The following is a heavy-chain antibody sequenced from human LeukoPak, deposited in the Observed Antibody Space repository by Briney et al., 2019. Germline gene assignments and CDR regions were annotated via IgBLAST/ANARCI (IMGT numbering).Heavy chain of an antibody. CDR1: GGSFSGYY. V-gene: IGHV4-34*01. CDR2: INHSGST. Sequence: PSETLSLTCAVYGGSFSGYYWSWIRQPPGKGLEWIGEINHSGSTNYNPSLKSRVTISVDTSKNQFSLKLSSVTAADTAVYYCARREDSSSWYFDYWGQGTLVTVSS. J-gene: IGHJ4*02. CDR3: ARREDSSSWYFDY. D-gene: IGHD6-13*01.